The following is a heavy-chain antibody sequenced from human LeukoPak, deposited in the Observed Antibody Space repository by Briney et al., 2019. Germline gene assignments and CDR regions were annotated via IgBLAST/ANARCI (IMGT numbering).Heavy chain of an antibody. V-gene: IGHV3-23*01. Sequence: GGSLRLSCTASGFTFNIYAMSWVRQAPGQGLEWVSGITGSGGTTYYADSVKGRFTISRDNSKNTLYLQMNSLRAEDTAIYYCTRDSGRFRWYFDLWGRDTLVTVSS. D-gene: IGHD3-3*01. J-gene: IGHJ2*01. CDR3: TRDSGRFRWYFDL. CDR1: GFTFNIYA. CDR2: ITGSGGTT.